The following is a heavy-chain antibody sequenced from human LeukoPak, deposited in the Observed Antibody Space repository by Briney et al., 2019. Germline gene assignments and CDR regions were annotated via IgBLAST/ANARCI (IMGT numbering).Heavy chain of an antibody. CDR1: GGSISSYY. CDR3: ARDGDSGGWFDS. CDR2: IYYSGST. J-gene: IGHJ5*01. Sequence: SETLSLTCTVSGGSISSYYWSWIRQPPGKRLECIGYIYYSGSTKYNPSLNSRATISLDTSKNQFFLKLTSVTAADTAVYYCARDGDSGGWFDSWGQGALVTVSS. V-gene: IGHV4-59*01. D-gene: IGHD6-25*01.